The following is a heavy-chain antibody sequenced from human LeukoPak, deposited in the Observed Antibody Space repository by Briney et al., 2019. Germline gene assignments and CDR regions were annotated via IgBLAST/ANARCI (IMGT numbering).Heavy chain of an antibody. J-gene: IGHJ4*02. D-gene: IGHD3-9*01. CDR1: GFTFNTIW. CDR2: IKQDGSEK. Sequence: GGSLRLSCVVSGFTFNTIWMTWVRQAPGKGLEWVANIKQDGSEKYYVASVKGRFTISRDNAENSLYLQMNSLSAEDTAVYYCARGGRMTGKYIYWGQGTLVTVSS. CDR3: ARGGRMTGKYIY. V-gene: IGHV3-7*01.